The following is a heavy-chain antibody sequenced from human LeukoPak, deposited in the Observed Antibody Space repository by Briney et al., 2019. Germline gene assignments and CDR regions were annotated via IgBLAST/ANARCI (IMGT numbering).Heavy chain of an antibody. J-gene: IGHJ4*02. CDR2: INGGGNT. V-gene: IGHV3-21*06. Sequence: GGSLRLSCAASGFTFSSYAMNWVRQAPGKGLEWVSSINGGGNTFYADSVKGRFAISRDNAKNSLCLQMNGLRAEDTAVYYCARDPAEADCWGQGTLVTVSS. CDR3: ARDPAEADC. CDR1: GFTFSSYA.